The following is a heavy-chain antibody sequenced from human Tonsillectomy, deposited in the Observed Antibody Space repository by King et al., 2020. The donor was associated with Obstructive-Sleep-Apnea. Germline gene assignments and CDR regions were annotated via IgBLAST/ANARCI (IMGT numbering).Heavy chain of an antibody. J-gene: IGHJ3*02. Sequence: VQLVESGGGRVKPGGYLRLSCAASGFTFSSYRMNWFRQAPGKGLEWVSSIISRISYIYYADSVKGRLTISRDNAKNSLYLQMNSLRAEDTAVYYCARDLSSGAFDIWGQGTMVTVSS. V-gene: IGHV3-21*01. CDR2: IISRISYI. CDR1: GFTFSSYR. D-gene: IGHD6-19*01. CDR3: ARDLSSGAFDI.